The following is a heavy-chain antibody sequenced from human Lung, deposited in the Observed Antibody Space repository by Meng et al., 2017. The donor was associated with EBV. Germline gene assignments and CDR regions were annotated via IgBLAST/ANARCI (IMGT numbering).Heavy chain of an antibody. CDR1: GYSISSTNW. CDR3: ARNVPGTSAYYD. CDR2: IYYSGST. D-gene: IGHD3-22*01. Sequence: QLRLRESGPGPVKPSDTLSLTCAVSGYSISSTNWWGWIRQPPGKGLGWIGYIYYSGSTSYNPSLKSRVTMSVDTSKNQFSLNLNSVTAVDTAVYYCARNVPGTSAYYDWGQGTLVTVSS. V-gene: IGHV4-28*01. J-gene: IGHJ4*02.